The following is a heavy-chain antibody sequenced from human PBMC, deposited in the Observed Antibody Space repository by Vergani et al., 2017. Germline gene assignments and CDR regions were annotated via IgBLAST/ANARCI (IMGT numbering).Heavy chain of an antibody. J-gene: IGHJ6*03. CDR2: ISYDGSNK. CDR3: AKDGTDNPLYYYMDV. CDR1: GFTFSSYG. V-gene: IGHV3-30*18. D-gene: IGHD1-1*01. Sequence: QVQLVESGGGVVQPGRSLRLSCAASGFTFSSYGMHWVRQAPGKGLEWVAVISYDGSNKYYADSVKGRFTISRDNSKNTLYLQMNSLRAEDTAVYYCAKDGTDNPLYYYMDVWGKGTTVTVSS.